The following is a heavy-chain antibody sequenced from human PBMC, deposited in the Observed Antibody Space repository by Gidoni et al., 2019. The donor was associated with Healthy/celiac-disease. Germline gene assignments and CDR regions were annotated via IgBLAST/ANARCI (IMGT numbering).Heavy chain of an antibody. CDR2: IIPIFGTA. V-gene: IGHV1-69*01. CDR3: ARVREGDCSGGSCYSLNYYYYYGMDV. Sequence: QVQLVQSGAEVKKPGSSVKVSCKASGGPFRSYAITWVRQAPGQGLEWLGGIIPIFGTANYAQKFQGRVTITADESTSTAYMELSSLRSEDTAVYYCARVREGDCSGGSCYSLNYYYYYGMDVWGQGTTVTVSS. CDR1: GGPFRSYA. J-gene: IGHJ6*02. D-gene: IGHD2-15*01.